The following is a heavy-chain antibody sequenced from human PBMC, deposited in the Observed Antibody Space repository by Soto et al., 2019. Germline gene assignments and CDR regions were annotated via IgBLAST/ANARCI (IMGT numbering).Heavy chain of an antibody. D-gene: IGHD5-12*01. CDR2: IYYSGST. CDR3: ARLTSGYDFGGLGYYYYYYMDV. CDR1: GGSISSSSYY. J-gene: IGHJ6*03. Sequence: TSETLSLTCTVSGGSISSSSYYWGWIRQPPGKGLEWIGSIYYSGSTYYNPSLKSRVTISVDTSKNQFSLKLSSVTAADTAVYYCARLTSGYDFGGLGYYYYYYMDVWGKGTTVTVSS. V-gene: IGHV4-39*01.